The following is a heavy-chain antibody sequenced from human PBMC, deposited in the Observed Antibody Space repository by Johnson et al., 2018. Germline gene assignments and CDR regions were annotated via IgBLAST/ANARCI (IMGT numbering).Heavy chain of an antibody. Sequence: VQLVESGGGVVQPGRSLRLSCAASGFTFSSYGMHWVRQAPGKGLEWVAVISYDGSNKYYADSVKGRFTISRDNSKNTLYLQMNSLRAEDTAVYYCAKPALDLRIAVARYMDVWGKGTTVTVSS. D-gene: IGHD6-19*01. CDR2: ISYDGSNK. J-gene: IGHJ6*03. CDR3: AKPALDLRIAVARYMDV. CDR1: GFTFSSYG. V-gene: IGHV3-30*18.